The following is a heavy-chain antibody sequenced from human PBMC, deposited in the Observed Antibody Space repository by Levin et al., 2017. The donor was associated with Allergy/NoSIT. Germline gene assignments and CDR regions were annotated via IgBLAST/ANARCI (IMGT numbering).Heavy chain of an antibody. J-gene: IGHJ4*02. CDR2: IYYSGST. CDR1: GGSINNYY. Sequence: SETLSLTCTVSGGSINNYYWTWIRQPPGKGLEWIGYIYYSGSTNYNPSLRSRVTMSVGTSKNPFSLKLTSVTAADTAVYYCARAAPLYGRSGSCYGLDFWGQGSLVTVSS. D-gene: IGHD2-15*01. CDR3: ARAAPLYGRSGSCYGLDF. V-gene: IGHV4-59*01.